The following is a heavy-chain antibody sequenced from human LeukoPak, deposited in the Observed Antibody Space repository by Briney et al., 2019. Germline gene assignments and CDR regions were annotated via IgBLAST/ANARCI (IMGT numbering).Heavy chain of an antibody. J-gene: IGHJ4*02. CDR2: ISYDGSNK. Sequence: GRSLRLSCAASGFTFSSYAMHWVRQAPGKGLEWVAVISYDGSNKYYAESVKGRFTISRDNSKNTLYLQMNSLRAEDTAVYYCARAYYYDSSGYYYDAYFDYWGQGTLVTVSS. CDR3: ARAYYYDSSGYYYDAYFDY. V-gene: IGHV3-30-3*01. D-gene: IGHD3-22*01. CDR1: GFTFSSYA.